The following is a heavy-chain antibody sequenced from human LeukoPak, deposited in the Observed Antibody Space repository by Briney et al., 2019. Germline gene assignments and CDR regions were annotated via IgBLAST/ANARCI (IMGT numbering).Heavy chain of an antibody. CDR3: GKYLQTTVGANDY. V-gene: IGHV3-23*01. CDR1: GFTFSSYP. J-gene: IGHJ4*02. Sequence: GGSLRLSCAASGFTFSSYPMNWVRQAPGKGLEWVSVISGSGGATSYGDSVQGRFTISRDNSRDTLYLQMNSLTAEDTAVYYCGKYLQTTVGANDYWGQGTLVTVSS. D-gene: IGHD1-26*01. CDR2: ISGSGGAT.